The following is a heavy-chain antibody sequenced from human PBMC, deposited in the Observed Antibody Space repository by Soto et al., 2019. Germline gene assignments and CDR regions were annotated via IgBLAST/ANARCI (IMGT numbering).Heavy chain of an antibody. CDR1: GFTFSSYW. J-gene: IGHJ5*02. D-gene: IGHD1-1*01. CDR3: ARGWNAGWFDP. V-gene: IGHV3-7*01. CDR2: IKQDGVEK. Sequence: GGSLRLSCAASGFTFSSYWMSWVRQAPGKGLEWVAYIKQDGVEKYYVDTVKGGFTISRDKAKNSLYLQMNSLRAEDTAVYYCARGWNAGWFDPWGPVSLVTVSS.